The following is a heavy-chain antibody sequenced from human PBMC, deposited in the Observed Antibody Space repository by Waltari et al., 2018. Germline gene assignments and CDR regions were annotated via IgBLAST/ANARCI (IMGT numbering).Heavy chain of an antibody. V-gene: IGHV1-69*08. CDR3: ARDSRAFGVETPKYFDY. CDR2: IIPIFGTA. J-gene: IGHJ4*02. Sequence: QVQLVQSGAEVKKPGSSVKVSCKASGGTFSSYAISWVRQAHGQGLEWMGRIIPIFGTANYAQKFQGRVTITADKSTSTAYMELSSLRSEDTAVYYCARDSRAFGVETPKYFDYWGQGTLVTVSS. D-gene: IGHD3-3*01. CDR1: GGTFSSYA.